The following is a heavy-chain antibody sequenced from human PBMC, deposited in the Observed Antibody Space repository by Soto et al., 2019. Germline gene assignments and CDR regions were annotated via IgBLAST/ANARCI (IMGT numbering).Heavy chain of an antibody. J-gene: IGHJ4*02. D-gene: IGHD6-6*01. CDR2: VYHSGST. CDR1: GGSMRNYH. V-gene: IGHV4-59*01. CDR3: TSSYSTSSPPDY. Sequence: SETLSLTCSVSGGSMRNYHWNWIRQPPGRGLEWIGYVYHSGSTNYNPSLKSRVSMSVDVSRNHFSLTLHSVTAADTAVYFCTSSYSTSSPPDYWGQGTLVTVSS.